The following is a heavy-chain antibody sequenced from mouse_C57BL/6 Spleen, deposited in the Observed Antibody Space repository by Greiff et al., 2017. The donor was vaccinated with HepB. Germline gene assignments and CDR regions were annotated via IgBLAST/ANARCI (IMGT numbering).Heavy chain of an antibody. D-gene: IGHD3-2*02. CDR2: IDPSDSDT. CDR3: ARQDGSSGPYALDY. CDR1: GYTFTSYW. V-gene: IGHV1-69*01. J-gene: IGHJ4*01. Sequence: VQLQQPGAELVMPGASVKLSCKASGYTFTSYWMHWVKQRPGQGLEWIGEIDPSDSDTNYNQKFKGKSTLTVDKSSSTAYMQLSSLTSEDSAVYYCARQDGSSGPYALDYWGQGTSVTVSS.